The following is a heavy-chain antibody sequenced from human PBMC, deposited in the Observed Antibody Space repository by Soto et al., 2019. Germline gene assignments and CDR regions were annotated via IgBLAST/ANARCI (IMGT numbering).Heavy chain of an antibody. Sequence: GGSLRLSCAASGFPFNNYAMHLVRQAPGKRLEWVAVIWHDGSNEHYADSVKGRFRIARDNSNNTRYLQMNSLRGDDTALYYGARDDVSMVTTLLDYCGRGTLVTV. J-gene: IGHJ4*02. CDR3: ARDDVSMVTTLLDY. V-gene: IGHV3-33*01. CDR2: IWHDGSNE. D-gene: IGHD2-21*02. CDR1: GFPFNNYA.